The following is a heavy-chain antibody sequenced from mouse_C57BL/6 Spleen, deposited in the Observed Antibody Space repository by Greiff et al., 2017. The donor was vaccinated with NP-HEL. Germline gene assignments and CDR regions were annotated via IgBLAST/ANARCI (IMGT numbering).Heavy chain of an antibody. V-gene: IGHV1-54*01. Sequence: VQLQQSGAELVRPGTSVKVSCKASGYAFTNYLIEWVKQRPGQGLEWIGVINPGSGGTNYNEKFKGKATLTADKSSSTAYMQLSSLTSEDSAVYCCARSGAPDSYAMDYWGQGTSVTVSS. CDR1: GYAFTNYL. CDR3: ARSGAPDSYAMDY. D-gene: IGHD3-1*01. J-gene: IGHJ4*01. CDR2: INPGSGGT.